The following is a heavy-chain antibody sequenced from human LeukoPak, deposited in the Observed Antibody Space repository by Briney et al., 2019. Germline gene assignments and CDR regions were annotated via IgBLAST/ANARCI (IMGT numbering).Heavy chain of an antibody. D-gene: IGHD3-10*01. V-gene: IGHV1-2*02. CDR1: EYTFTGNY. Sequence: ASVKVSCKASEYTFTGNYMHWVRQAPGQGLEWMGWFNANSGGTNYAQKLQGRVTMTTDTSTSTAYMELRSLRSDDTAVYYCAKSRTDYWGSGSYVGGLDSWGQGALVTVSS. J-gene: IGHJ4*02. CDR3: AKSRTDYWGSGSYVGGLDS. CDR2: FNANSGGT.